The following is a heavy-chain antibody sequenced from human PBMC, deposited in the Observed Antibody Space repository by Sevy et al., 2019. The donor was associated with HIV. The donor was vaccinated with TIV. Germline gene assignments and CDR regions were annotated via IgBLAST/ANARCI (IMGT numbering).Heavy chain of an antibody. CDR3: ARGGYSYGRFDY. CDR2: IWYDGSNK. Sequence: GGSLRLSCAASVFTFSSYGMHWVRQAPGKGLEWVAVIWYDGSNKYYADSVKGRFTISRDNSKNTLYLQMNSLRAEDTAVYYCARGGYSYGRFDYWGQGTLVTVSS. D-gene: IGHD5-18*01. J-gene: IGHJ4*02. CDR1: VFTFSSYG. V-gene: IGHV3-33*01.